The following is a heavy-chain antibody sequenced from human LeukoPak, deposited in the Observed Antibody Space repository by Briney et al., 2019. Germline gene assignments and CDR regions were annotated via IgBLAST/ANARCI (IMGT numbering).Heavy chain of an antibody. CDR1: GGSFSGYY. CDR3: ASLRFLEWFFDY. D-gene: IGHD3-3*01. V-gene: IGHV4-34*01. J-gene: IGHJ4*02. CDR2: INHSGST. Sequence: SETLSLTCAVYGGSFSGYYWSWIRQPPGKGLEWIGEINHSGSTNYNPSLKSRVTISVDTSKNQFSLKLSPVTAADTAVYYCASLRFLEWFFDYWGQGTLVTVSS.